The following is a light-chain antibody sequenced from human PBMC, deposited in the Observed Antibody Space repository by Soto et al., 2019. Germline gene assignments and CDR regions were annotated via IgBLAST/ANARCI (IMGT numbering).Light chain of an antibody. Sequence: DIQMTQSPSTLSASAGDRVTITCRASQSISTRLAWYQQKPGKAPKLLIYGASSLASGVPLRFSGSGSGTEFTLTISSLQPDDFATYYCQQHNGYSERMFGQGTKVDIK. J-gene: IGKJ1*01. CDR1: QSISTR. CDR3: QQHNGYSERM. V-gene: IGKV1-5*01. CDR2: GAS.